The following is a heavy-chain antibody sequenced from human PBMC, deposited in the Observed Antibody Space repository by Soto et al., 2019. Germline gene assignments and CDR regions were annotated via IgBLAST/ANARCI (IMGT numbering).Heavy chain of an antibody. CDR3: ARVYGSGWDYYYYGMDV. CDR1: GGSFSSYA. D-gene: IGHD6-19*01. Sequence: SSVKVYCKASGGSFSSYAISWVRKATGQGLEWMGGIIPIFGTANYAQKFQGRVTITADESTSTAYMELSSLRSEDTAVYYCARVYGSGWDYYYYGMDVWGQGTTVTVSS. V-gene: IGHV1-69*13. J-gene: IGHJ6*02. CDR2: IIPIFGTA.